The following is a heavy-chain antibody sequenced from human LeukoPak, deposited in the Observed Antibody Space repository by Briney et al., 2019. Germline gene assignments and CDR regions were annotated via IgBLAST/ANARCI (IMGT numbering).Heavy chain of an antibody. CDR1: GFTFSSYS. CDR3: ARVVVIAPYDAFDI. V-gene: IGHV3-21*01. CDR2: ISSSSSYI. D-gene: IGHD2-21*01. J-gene: IGHJ3*02. Sequence: PGGSLRLSCAASGFTFSSYSMNWVRQAPGKGLEWVSSISSSSSYIYYADSVKGRFTISRDNAKNSLYLQMNSLRAEDTAVYYCARVVVIAPYDAFDIWGQGTMVTVSS.